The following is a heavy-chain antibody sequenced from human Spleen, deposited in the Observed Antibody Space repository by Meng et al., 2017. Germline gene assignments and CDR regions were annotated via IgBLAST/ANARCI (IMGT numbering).Heavy chain of an antibody. V-gene: IGHV4-61*02. D-gene: IGHD3-22*01. CDR3: ARTFYYDSSGYYSGQRDVFDI. CDR2: IYASGTT. Sequence: LRLSCPVPGSSISSGSYYWSWIRQPAGKGLEWIGRIYASGTTNYNPSLESRVSISGDTSNDQFSLKLNSVTAADTAVYYCARTFYYDSSGYYSGQRDVFDIWGPGTMVTVSS. CDR1: GSSISSGSYY. J-gene: IGHJ3*02.